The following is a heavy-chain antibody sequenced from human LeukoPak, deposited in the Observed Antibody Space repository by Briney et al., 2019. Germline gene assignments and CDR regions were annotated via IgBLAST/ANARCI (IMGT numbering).Heavy chain of an antibody. V-gene: IGHV3-23*01. J-gene: IGHJ6*03. Sequence: GGSLRLSCAASGFTFSSYAMSWVRQAPGKGLEWVSAISGSGGSTYYADSVKGRFTISRDNSKNTLYLQMNSLRAEDTAVYYCAKDLRSYVENYMDVCGKGTTVTVSS. D-gene: IGHD3-16*01. CDR1: GFTFSSYA. CDR3: AKDLRSYVENYMDV. CDR2: ISGSGGST.